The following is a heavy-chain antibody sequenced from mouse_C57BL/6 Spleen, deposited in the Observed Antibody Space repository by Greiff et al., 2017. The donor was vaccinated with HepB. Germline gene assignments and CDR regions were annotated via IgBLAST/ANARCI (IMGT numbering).Heavy chain of an antibody. CDR1: GYTFTSYW. CDR2: IDPSDSYT. J-gene: IGHJ2*01. CDR3: ARCGNYDGYLDY. Sequence: QVQLQQPGAELVMPGASVKLSCKASGYTFTSYWMHWVKQRPGQGLEWTGEIDPSDSYTNYNQKFKGKSTLTVDKSSSTAYMQLSSLTSEDSAVLYCARCGNYDGYLDYWGQGTTLTVSS. V-gene: IGHV1-69*01. D-gene: IGHD1-1*01.